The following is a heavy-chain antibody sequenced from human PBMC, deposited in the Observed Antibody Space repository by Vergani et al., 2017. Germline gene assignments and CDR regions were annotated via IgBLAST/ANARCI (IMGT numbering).Heavy chain of an antibody. CDR1: GFTFSSYA. CDR2: ISSSSSYI. D-gene: IGHD3-16*02. J-gene: IGHJ4*02. Sequence: EVQLLESGGGLVQPGGSLRLSCAASGFTFSSYAMSWVRQAPGKGLEWVSSISSSSSYIYYADSVKGRFTISRDNAKNSLYLQMNSLRAEDTAVYYCARDLGDYVWGSYRYQSKFDYWGQGTLVTVSS. CDR3: ARDLGDYVWGSYRYQSKFDY. V-gene: IGHV3-21*01.